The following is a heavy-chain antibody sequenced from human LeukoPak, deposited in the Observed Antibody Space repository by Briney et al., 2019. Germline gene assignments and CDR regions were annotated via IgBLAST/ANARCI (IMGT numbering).Heavy chain of an antibody. V-gene: IGHV3-30*18. D-gene: IGHD3-16*01. Sequence: GGSLRLPYAASGFTFSSYGMHWVRQAPGKGLEWVAVISYDGSNKYYADSVKGRFTISRDNSKNTLYLQMDSLRAEDTAVYYCAKHGGDYWGQGTQVTVSS. CDR2: ISYDGSNK. CDR3: AKHGGDY. J-gene: IGHJ4*02. CDR1: GFTFSSYG.